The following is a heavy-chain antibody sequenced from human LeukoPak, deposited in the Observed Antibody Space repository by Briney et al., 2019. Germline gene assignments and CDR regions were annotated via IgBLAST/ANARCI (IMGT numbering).Heavy chain of an antibody. J-gene: IGHJ3*02. CDR3: ARDTSRGSDFWSGYSRAFDI. Sequence: SETLSLTCTVSGGSISSGGYYWSWIRQHPGKGLEWIGYIYYSGSTYYNPSLKSRVTISVDTSKNQFSLKLSSVTAADTAVYYCARDTSRGSDFWSGYSRAFDIWGQGTMVTVSS. D-gene: IGHD3-3*01. CDR2: IYYSGST. V-gene: IGHV4-31*03. CDR1: GGSISSGGYY.